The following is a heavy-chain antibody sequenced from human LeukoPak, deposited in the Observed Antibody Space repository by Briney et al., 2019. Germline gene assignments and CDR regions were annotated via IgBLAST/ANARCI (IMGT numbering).Heavy chain of an antibody. CDR1: GGSFSNYY. CDR2: IYYSGST. Sequence: SENLSLTCTVSGGSFSNYYWSWIRQPPGKGLEWIGYIYYSGSTNYNPSLKSRVTISVDTSKNQFSLKLSSVTAADTAVYYCARRGDEGDFDYWGQGTLVTVSS. D-gene: IGHD2-21*02. J-gene: IGHJ4*02. V-gene: IGHV4-59*08. CDR3: ARRGDEGDFDY.